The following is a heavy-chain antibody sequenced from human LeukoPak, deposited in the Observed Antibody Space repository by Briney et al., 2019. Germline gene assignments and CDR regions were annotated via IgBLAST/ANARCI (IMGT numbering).Heavy chain of an antibody. J-gene: IGHJ5*02. Sequence: SETLSLTCAVYGGSFSGYYWSWIRQPPGKGLEWIGEINHSGSTNYNPSLKSRVTISVDTSKNQFSLKLSSVTAADTAVYYCARAPHLYYDFWSGSENWFDPWDQGTLVTVSS. CDR1: GGSFSGYY. V-gene: IGHV4-34*01. CDR2: INHSGST. CDR3: ARAPHLYYDFWSGSENWFDP. D-gene: IGHD3-3*01.